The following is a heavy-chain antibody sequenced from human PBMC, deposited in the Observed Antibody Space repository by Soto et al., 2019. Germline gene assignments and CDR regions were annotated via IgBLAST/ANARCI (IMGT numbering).Heavy chain of an antibody. Sequence: QVQLVESGGGVVQPGRSLRLSCAASGFTFSSYGMHWVRQAPGKGLEWVAVISYDGSNKYYAASVKGRFTISRDNSKNPLYLQMNSLRAEDTAVYYCAKDPLCSGGSCYHWYFDLWGRGTLVTVSS. CDR1: GFTFSSYG. J-gene: IGHJ2*01. CDR3: AKDPLCSGGSCYHWYFDL. D-gene: IGHD2-15*01. V-gene: IGHV3-30*18. CDR2: ISYDGSNK.